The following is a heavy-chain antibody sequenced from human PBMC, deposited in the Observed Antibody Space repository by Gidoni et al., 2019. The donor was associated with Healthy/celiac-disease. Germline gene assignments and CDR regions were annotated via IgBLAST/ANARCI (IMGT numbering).Heavy chain of an antibody. CDR2: ISYDGSNK. J-gene: IGHJ4*02. CDR3: AREYGHDYGEEGFDY. CDR1: GFTFRSAA. V-gene: IGHV3-30-3*01. D-gene: IGHD4-17*01. Sequence: QVQLVESGGGVVQPGRSLRLSCAASGFTFRSAAMHWVRPAPGKGLEWVAVISYDGSNKYYADSVKGRFTISRDNSKNTLYLQMNSLRAEDTAVYYCAREYGHDYGEEGFDYWGQGTLVTVSS.